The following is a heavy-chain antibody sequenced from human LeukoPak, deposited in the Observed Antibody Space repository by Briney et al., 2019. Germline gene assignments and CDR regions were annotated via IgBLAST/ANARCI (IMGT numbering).Heavy chain of an antibody. Sequence: ASETLPLTCTVSGGSISSYYWSWLRQPPGKGLEWSGYIYYSGSNNSNPFLKSRVTISVETSKKQFSLKLSSVTAADTAVYYCARVAYSSGWYRYYFDYWGQGTLVTVS. J-gene: IGHJ4*02. CDR2: IYYSGSN. CDR1: GGSISSYY. CDR3: ARVAYSSGWYRYYFDY. V-gene: IGHV4-59*08. D-gene: IGHD6-19*01.